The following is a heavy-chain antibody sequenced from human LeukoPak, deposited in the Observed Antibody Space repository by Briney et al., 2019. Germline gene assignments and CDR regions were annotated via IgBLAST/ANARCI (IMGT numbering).Heavy chain of an antibody. V-gene: IGHV3-33*06. D-gene: IGHD4-11*01. Sequence: GESLRLSCVASHFTFSHFGMHWVRQAPGKGLEWVAVIWNDGSSQYYADSVKGRFTISRDNSQNTVYLQMNSLRVEDTAVYYCAKDAQGGFDYSNSLEKWGRGTLVIVSS. CDR1: HFTFSHFG. CDR3: AKDAQGGFDYSNSLEK. J-gene: IGHJ4*02. CDR2: IWNDGSSQ.